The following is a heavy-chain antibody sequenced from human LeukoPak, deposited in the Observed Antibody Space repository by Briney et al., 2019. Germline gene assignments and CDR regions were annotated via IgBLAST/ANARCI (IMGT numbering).Heavy chain of an antibody. CDR2: ISSSSSYI. CDR1: GFTFSSYS. D-gene: IGHD2-15*01. Sequence: PGGSLRLSCAASGFTFSSYSMNWVRQAPGKGLEWVSSISSSSSYIYYADSVKGRFTISRDNAKNSLYLQMNSLRAEDTAVYYCARDRDCSGGSCYGNYYYYYGMDVWGQGTTVTVSS. J-gene: IGHJ6*02. V-gene: IGHV3-21*01. CDR3: ARDRDCSGGSCYGNYYYYYGMDV.